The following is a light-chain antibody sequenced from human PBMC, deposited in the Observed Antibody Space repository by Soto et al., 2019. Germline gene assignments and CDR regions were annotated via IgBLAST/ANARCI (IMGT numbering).Light chain of an antibody. CDR1: QSVLTSSNNKNY. CDR3: QQYYTIPLT. Sequence: DIVMTQSPDSLAVSLGERATINCKSSQSVLTSSNNKNYLAWYQQKPGQAPKLLIYWASTRASGVPGRFSGSESGTDFTLTISSLQAEDVAIYYCQQYYTIPLTFGGGTKVDIK. J-gene: IGKJ4*01. CDR2: WAS. V-gene: IGKV4-1*01.